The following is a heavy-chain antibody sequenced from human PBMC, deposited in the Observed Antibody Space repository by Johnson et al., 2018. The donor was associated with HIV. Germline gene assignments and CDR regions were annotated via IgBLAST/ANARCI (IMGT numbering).Heavy chain of an antibody. V-gene: IGHV3-66*02. Sequence: ASGITVGTNYMSWVRQAPGKGLEWVSVIFSVGDVYYADSVKGRFTISRDNSKNMVYLQMNSLRPEDTAVYYCARDGRDLVTRGSFDVWGQGTVVTVSS. CDR1: GITVGTNY. J-gene: IGHJ3*01. CDR3: ARDGRDLVTRGSFDV. CDR2: IFSVGDV. D-gene: IGHD3-9*01.